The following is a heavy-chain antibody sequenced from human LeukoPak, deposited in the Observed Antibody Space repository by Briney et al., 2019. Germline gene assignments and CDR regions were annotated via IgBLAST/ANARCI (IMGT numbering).Heavy chain of an antibody. CDR3: ARVLGYSNYGYFDY. D-gene: IGHD4-11*01. CDR1: GFTFDDYA. J-gene: IGHJ4*02. CDR2: ISWNSGSI. V-gene: IGHV3-9*01. Sequence: GGSLRLSCAASGFTFDDYAMHWVRQAPGKGLEWVSGISWNSGSIGYADSVKGRFTISRDNAKNSLYLQMNSLRAEDTAVYYCARVLGYSNYGYFDYWGQGTLVTVSS.